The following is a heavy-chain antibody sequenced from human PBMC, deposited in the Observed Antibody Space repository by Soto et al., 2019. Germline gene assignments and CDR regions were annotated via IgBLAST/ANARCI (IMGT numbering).Heavy chain of an antibody. CDR2: INDYGTTI. Sequence: EVQLVESGGGLGQPGGSLRLSCAASGFTLGSYWMHWVRQAPGKGLVWVSRINDYGTTINYAESVEVRITISRDDANIEVYLHMTNLKADDTAVYYCERGGLEPFDYWGQGALVTVSS. CDR3: ERGGLEPFDY. D-gene: IGHD1-1*01. CDR1: GFTLGSYW. V-gene: IGHV3-74*01. J-gene: IGHJ4*02.